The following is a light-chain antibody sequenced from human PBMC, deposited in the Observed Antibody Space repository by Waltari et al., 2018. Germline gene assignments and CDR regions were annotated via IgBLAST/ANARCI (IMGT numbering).Light chain of an antibody. CDR2: KAS. CDR3: QQRSEWPIT. CDR1: QSLNSW. Sequence: DIQMTQSPSTLSASVGDRVTITCRASQSLNSWLAWYQHKPGKAPKLLIYKASNLESWVPSRFSGSGSGTDFSLTINSPEPEDSAVYFCQQRSEWPITFGGGTKVEIK. J-gene: IGKJ4*01. V-gene: IGKV1-5*03.